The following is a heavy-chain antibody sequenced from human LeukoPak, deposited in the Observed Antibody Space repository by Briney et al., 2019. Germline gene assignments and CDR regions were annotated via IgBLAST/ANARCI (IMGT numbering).Heavy chain of an antibody. CDR2: ISSSSSYI. J-gene: IGHJ6*02. CDR3: ARDRSTALYGDHFYYYYYGMDV. Sequence: PGRSLRLSCAASGFTFSSYAMHWVRQAPGKGLEWVSSISSSSSYIYYADSVKGRFTISRDNAKNSLYLQMNSLRAEDTAVYYCARDRSTALYGDHFYYYYYGMDVWGQGTTVTVSS. CDR1: GFTFSSYA. D-gene: IGHD4-17*01. V-gene: IGHV3-21*01.